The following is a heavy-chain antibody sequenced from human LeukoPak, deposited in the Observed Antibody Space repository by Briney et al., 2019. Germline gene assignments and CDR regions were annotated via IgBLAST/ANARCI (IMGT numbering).Heavy chain of an antibody. Sequence: SVKVSCKASGGTFSNYAISWVRQAPGQGLEWMGGIIPIFGTANYAQKFQGRVTITADESTSTAYMELSSLRSEDTAVYYCARDYSGSGSYYDPDAFDIWGQGTMVTVSS. CDR2: IIPIFGTA. V-gene: IGHV1-69*13. D-gene: IGHD3-10*01. CDR1: GGTFSNYA. CDR3: ARDYSGSGSYYDPDAFDI. J-gene: IGHJ3*02.